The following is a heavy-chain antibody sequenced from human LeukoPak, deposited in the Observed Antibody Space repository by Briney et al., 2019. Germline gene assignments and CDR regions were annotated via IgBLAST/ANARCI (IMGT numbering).Heavy chain of an antibody. CDR2: IIPIFGTA. D-gene: IGHD6-6*01. CDR3: ARGTSIAFLSAFDI. Sequence: GASVKVSCKASGGTFSSHAISWVRQAPGQGLEWMGGIIPIFGTANYAQKFQGRVTITADESTSTAHMELSSLRSEDTAVYYCARGTSIAFLSAFDIWGQGTMVTVSS. CDR1: GGTFSSHA. J-gene: IGHJ3*02. V-gene: IGHV1-69*13.